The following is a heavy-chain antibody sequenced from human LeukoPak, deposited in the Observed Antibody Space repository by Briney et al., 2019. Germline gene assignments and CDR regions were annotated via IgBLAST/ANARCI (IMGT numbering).Heavy chain of an antibody. CDR2: INEDGSRT. V-gene: IGHV3-74*03. J-gene: IGHJ5*02. D-gene: IGHD3-10*01. CDR3: ARALFGASVGTDT. CDR1: GFTFSSYA. Sequence: GGSLRLSCAASGFTFSSYAMSWVRQAPGRGLVWVSRINEDGSRTMYADSVKGRFTISRDNAESTLYLEMTGLRADDTAVYYCARALFGASVGTDTWGQGTLVTVSS.